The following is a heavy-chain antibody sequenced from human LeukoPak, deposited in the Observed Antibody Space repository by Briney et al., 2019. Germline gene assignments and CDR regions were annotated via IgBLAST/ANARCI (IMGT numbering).Heavy chain of an antibody. CDR3: ARAAVAGTLFDY. CDR2: INPNSGGT. D-gene: IGHD6-19*01. J-gene: IGHJ4*02. Sequence: ASVKLSCKASGYTFTDYYMHWVRQAPGQGLECMGWINPNSGGTNYAQKFQGRVIMTRDTSLSTVYMELSRLRSDDTAVYYCARAAVAGTLFDYWGQGTLVTVSS. V-gene: IGHV1-2*02. CDR1: GYTFTDYY.